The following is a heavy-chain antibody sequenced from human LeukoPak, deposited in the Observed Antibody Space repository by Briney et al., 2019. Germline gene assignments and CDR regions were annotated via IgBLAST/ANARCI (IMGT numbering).Heavy chain of an antibody. Sequence: HPGGSLRLSCAASGFTFTTYWMSWVRQAPEKGQEWVANIKEDGSEKHYVDSVKGRFTISRDNARNSLYLQMDSLTAEDTAVYYCASSGSYLDYWGKGTLVTVSS. D-gene: IGHD1-26*01. CDR1: GFTFTTYW. CDR2: IKEDGSEK. CDR3: ASSGSYLDY. J-gene: IGHJ4*02. V-gene: IGHV3-7*01.